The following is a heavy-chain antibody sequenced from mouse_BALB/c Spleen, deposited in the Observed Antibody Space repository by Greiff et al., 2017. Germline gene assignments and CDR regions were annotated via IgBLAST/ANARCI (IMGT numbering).Heavy chain of an antibody. V-gene: IGHV5-12-1*01. J-gene: IGHJ4*01. Sequence: DVKLVESGGGLVKPGGSLKLSCAASGFAFSSYDMSWVRQTPEKRLEWVAYISSGGGSTYYPDTVKGRFTISRDNAKNTLYLQMSSLKSEDTAMYYCARIGNYAYAMDYWGQGTSVTVAS. CDR2: ISSGGGST. D-gene: IGHD2-1*01. CDR3: ARIGNYAYAMDY. CDR1: GFAFSSYD.